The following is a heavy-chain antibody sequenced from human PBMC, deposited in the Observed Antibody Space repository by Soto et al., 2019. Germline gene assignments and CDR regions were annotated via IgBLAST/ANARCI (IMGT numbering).Heavy chain of an antibody. CDR1: GCSITTNVHY. CDR3: AREQWGFDS. D-gene: IGHD6-19*01. J-gene: IGHJ4*02. Sequence: QVQLQESGPELVKPSQTLSLTCSVSGCSITTNVHYWTWIRQHPGQGLEWIAYIYYTGNSYLNPSLKSRLSISVDPSKTHFSRELRSVTDADTDVYSCAREQWGFDSWGQGTLVTVSS. V-gene: IGHV4-31*03. CDR2: IYYTGNS.